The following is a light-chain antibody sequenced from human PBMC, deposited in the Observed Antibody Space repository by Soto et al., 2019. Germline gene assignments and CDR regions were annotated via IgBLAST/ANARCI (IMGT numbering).Light chain of an antibody. V-gene: IGLV6-57*01. J-gene: IGLJ3*02. Sequence: NFMLTQPHSVSESPGKTVTISCTRSSGSIGSSYVQWYQQRPGSSPTTVIFEDNQRPTGVPVRFSGSIDSSSNSASLVISGLRTEDEADYYCQSYDTRNPLVFCGGTKVTVL. CDR1: SGSIGSSY. CDR2: EDN. CDR3: QSYDTRNPLV.